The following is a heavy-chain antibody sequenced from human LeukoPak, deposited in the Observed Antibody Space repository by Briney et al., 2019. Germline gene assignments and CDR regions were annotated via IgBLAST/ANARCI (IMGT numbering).Heavy chain of an antibody. Sequence: AGGSLRLSCAASGFTFSSYEMNWVRQAPGKGLEWVSGVNWNGGSTGYADSVKGRFTISRDNAKNSLYLQMNSLRAEDTALYYCARLGVGATRDAFDIWGQGTMVTVSS. CDR3: ARLGVGATRDAFDI. J-gene: IGHJ3*02. D-gene: IGHD1-26*01. V-gene: IGHV3-20*04. CDR1: GFTFSSYE. CDR2: VNWNGGST.